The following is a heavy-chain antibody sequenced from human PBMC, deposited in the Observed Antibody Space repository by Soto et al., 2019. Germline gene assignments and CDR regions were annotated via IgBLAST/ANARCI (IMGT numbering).Heavy chain of an antibody. J-gene: IGHJ4*02. Sequence: GESLKISCKGSGYSFTSYWIGWVRQMPGKGLEWMGIIYPGGSDTRYGPSFQGQVTISADTSTSTAYLQWRSLKASDTAMYYCATTPFNSDFYMYFWGPGTLVTVSS. CDR1: GYSFTSYW. V-gene: IGHV5-51*01. CDR2: IYPGGSDT. D-gene: IGHD2-21*02. CDR3: ATTPFNSDFYMYF.